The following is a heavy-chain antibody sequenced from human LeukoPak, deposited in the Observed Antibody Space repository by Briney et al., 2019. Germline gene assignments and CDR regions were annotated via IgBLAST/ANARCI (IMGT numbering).Heavy chain of an antibody. CDR1: GGSISSSSYY. CDR2: IYYSGIT. D-gene: IGHD6-6*01. J-gene: IGHJ4*02. CDR3: ARGSSAARPNFDY. Sequence: SQTLSLTCTVSGGSISSSSYYWGWIRQPPGKGLEWIGSIYYSGITYCNSSLKSRVTISVDTSKNQFSLKLNSVTAADTAVYYCARGSSAARPNFDYWGQGTLVTVSS. V-gene: IGHV4-39*07.